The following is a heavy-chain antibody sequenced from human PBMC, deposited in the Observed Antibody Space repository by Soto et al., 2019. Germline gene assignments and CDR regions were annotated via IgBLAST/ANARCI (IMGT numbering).Heavy chain of an antibody. J-gene: IGHJ4*02. Sequence: GGSLRLSCAASGFTFSSYAMHWVRQAPGKGLEWVAVISYDGSNKYYADSVKGRFTISRDNSKNTLYLQMNSLRAEDTAVYYCARGLEYSSQLAAHWGQGTLVTVSS. CDR2: ISYDGSNK. CDR3: ARGLEYSSQLAAH. V-gene: IGHV3-30-3*01. D-gene: IGHD6-6*01. CDR1: GFTFSSYA.